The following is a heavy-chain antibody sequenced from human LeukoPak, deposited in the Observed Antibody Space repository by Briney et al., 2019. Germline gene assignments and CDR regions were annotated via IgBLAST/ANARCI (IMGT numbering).Heavy chain of an antibody. J-gene: IGHJ4*02. CDR1: GGSISSYY. Sequence: PSETLSLTCTVSGGSISSYYWSWIRQPPGKGLEWIGYIYYSGSTNYNPSLKSRVTISVDTSKNQFSLKLSSVTAADTAVYYCARAPCYASSGYFDYWRQGTLVTVAS. D-gene: IGHD3-22*01. V-gene: IGHV4-59*01. CDR2: IYYSGST. CDR3: ARAPCYASSGYFDY.